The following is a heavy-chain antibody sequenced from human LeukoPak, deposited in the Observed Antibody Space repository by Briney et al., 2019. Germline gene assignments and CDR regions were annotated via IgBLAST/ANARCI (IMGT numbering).Heavy chain of an antibody. J-gene: IGHJ5*02. CDR1: GGTFSIYA. D-gene: IGHD6-6*01. CDR2: IIPIFGTA. Sequence: SVTVSFKASGGTFSIYAISWVRQAPGQGLEWMGGIIPIFGTANYAQNFQGRVTITTDESTSTAYMELSSLRSEDTAVYYCAREASDGSSFYNWFDPWGQGTLVTVSS. CDR3: AREASDGSSFYNWFDP. V-gene: IGHV1-69*05.